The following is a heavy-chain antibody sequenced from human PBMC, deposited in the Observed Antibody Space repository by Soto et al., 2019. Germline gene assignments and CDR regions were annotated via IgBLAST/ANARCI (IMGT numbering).Heavy chain of an antibody. CDR1: GFTFSTYD. V-gene: IGHV3-64D*08. CDR3: VRRRGACYDS. J-gene: IGHJ4*02. D-gene: IGHD2-21*02. Sequence: GGSLRLSCSASGFTFSTYDMHWVRQAPGKGLEYVSALGTNEYSTDYADSVKGRFTISRDNSKSTLYLQMSSLRIEDTAVYYCVRRRGACYDSWGQGTLVTVSS. CDR2: LGTNEYST.